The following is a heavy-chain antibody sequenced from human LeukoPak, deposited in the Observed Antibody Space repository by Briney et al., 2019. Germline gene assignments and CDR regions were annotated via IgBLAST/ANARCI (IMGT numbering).Heavy chain of an antibody. V-gene: IGHV1-69*05. CDR2: IIPMSETP. Sequence: ASVKVSCKASGGTFSINAITWVRQAPGQGLKWMGGIIPMSETPKYTQKFPGRVTIATDESTNTAYMELSSLRSEDTAVYYCARDKNSGECVSNSCYGVWPLDIWGQGTMVTVSS. CDR1: GGTFSINA. CDR3: ARDKNSGECVSNSCYGVWPLDI. J-gene: IGHJ3*02. D-gene: IGHD2-2*01.